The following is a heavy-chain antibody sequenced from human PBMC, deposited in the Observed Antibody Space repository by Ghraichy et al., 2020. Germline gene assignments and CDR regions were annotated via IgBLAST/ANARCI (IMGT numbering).Heavy chain of an antibody. CDR2: ISGSGGST. CDR3: AKPRLSLDY. Sequence: GESLNISCAASGFTFSSYAMSWVRQAPGKGLEWVSAISGSGGSTYYADSVKGRFTISRDNSKNTLYLQMNSLRAEDTAVYYCAKPRLSLDYWGQGTLVTVSS. V-gene: IGHV3-23*01. J-gene: IGHJ4*02. CDR1: GFTFSSYA. D-gene: IGHD4/OR15-4a*01.